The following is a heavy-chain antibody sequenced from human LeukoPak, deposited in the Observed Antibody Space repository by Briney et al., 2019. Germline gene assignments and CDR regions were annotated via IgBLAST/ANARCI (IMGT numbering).Heavy chain of an antibody. J-gene: IGHJ5*02. CDR2: IRYDGSNK. Sequence: HPGGSLRLSCAASGFTFSSYGMHWVRQAPGKGLEWVAFIRYDGSNKYYADSVKGRFTISRDNSKNTLYLQMNSLRAEDTAVYYCAKDSFQGWDYYGSGSYYNEDWFDPWGQGTLVTVSS. V-gene: IGHV3-30*02. CDR3: AKDSFQGWDYYGSGSYYNEDWFDP. CDR1: GFTFSSYG. D-gene: IGHD3-10*01.